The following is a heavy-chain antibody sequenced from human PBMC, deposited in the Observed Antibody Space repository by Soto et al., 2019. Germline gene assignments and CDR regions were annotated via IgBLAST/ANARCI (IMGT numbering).Heavy chain of an antibody. CDR2: ISGSGGST. CDR1: GFTFSSYA. Sequence: GGSLRLSCAASGFTFSSYAMSWVRQAPGKGLEWVSAISGSGGSTYYADSVKGRFTISRDNSKNTLYLQMNSLRAEDTAVYYCAKDWRIVVVPAAIGGDYCGQGTLVTVYS. CDR3: AKDWRIVVVPAAIGGDY. J-gene: IGHJ4*02. V-gene: IGHV3-23*01. D-gene: IGHD2-2*01.